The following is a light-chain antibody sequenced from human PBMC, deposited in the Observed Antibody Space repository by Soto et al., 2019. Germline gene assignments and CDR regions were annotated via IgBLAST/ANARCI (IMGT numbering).Light chain of an antibody. CDR3: QQYNNWPIT. CDR1: HSVNLN. Sequence: ILLTHSPGTLYVSPDEIATLSCSASHSVNLNLAWYQQKPGQPPRLLLYYASARATGVPARFSGSGSGTEFTLAISSLQSEDFAVYYCQQYNNWPITFGQGARLEIK. J-gene: IGKJ5*01. V-gene: IGKV3-15*01. CDR2: YAS.